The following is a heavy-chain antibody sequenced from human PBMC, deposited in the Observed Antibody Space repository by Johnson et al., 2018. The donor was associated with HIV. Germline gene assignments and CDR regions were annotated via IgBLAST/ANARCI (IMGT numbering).Heavy chain of an antibody. Sequence: MLLVESGGGLVQPGGSLRLSCAASGFTFSSYAMHWVRQAPGKGLEYVSAISSNGGSTYYANSVKGRFTISRDNSKNTLYLQMNSLRAEDTAVYYCAADIVVVLALGGDAFDIWGQGTMVTVSS. J-gene: IGHJ3*02. V-gene: IGHV3-64*01. CDR2: ISSNGGST. D-gene: IGHD2-2*01. CDR1: GFTFSSYA. CDR3: AADIVVVLALGGDAFDI.